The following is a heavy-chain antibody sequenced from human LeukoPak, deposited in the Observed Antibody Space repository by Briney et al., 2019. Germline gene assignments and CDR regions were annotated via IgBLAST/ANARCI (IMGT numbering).Heavy chain of an antibody. D-gene: IGHD3-22*01. CDR1: GFTFSSYG. J-gene: IGHJ4*02. CDR3: AKTHGYFDQ. CDR2: ISGSGETT. V-gene: IGHV3-23*01. Sequence: GGSLRLSCAASGFTFSSYGMTWLRQTPAKGLEWVSAISGSGETTYYSDSVKGRFTISRNNSKNTLFLQMNSLRVEDAAMYYCAKTHGYFDQWGQGTLVAVSS.